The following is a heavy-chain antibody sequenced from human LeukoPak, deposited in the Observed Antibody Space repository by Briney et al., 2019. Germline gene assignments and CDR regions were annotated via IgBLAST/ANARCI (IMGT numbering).Heavy chain of an antibody. D-gene: IGHD3-22*01. V-gene: IGHV3-33*08. CDR2: IWYDGSSK. CDR3: ARAADYYDSSGYFYPYYFDC. J-gene: IGHJ4*02. CDR1: GFTFKLYW. Sequence: GGSLRLSCAVSGFTFKLYWMHWVRQAPGKGPQWVAVIWYDGSSKYYADSVTGRVTISRDNSENTLYLQMNNLGAEDTAVYFCARAADYYDSSGYFYPYYFDCWGQGALVTVSS.